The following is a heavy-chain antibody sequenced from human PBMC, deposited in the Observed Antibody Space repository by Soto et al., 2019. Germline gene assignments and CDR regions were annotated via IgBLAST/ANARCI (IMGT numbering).Heavy chain of an antibody. D-gene: IGHD3-9*01. CDR3: ARDSGLGYCDGAGALAV. V-gene: IGHV4-31*03. Sequence: SETLSLTGTVSGGSISSGGYYWSWIRQHPGKGLEWIGYIYYSGSTYYNPSLKSRVTISVDTSKNQFSLKLSSVTAADTAVYYCARDSGLGYCDGAGALAVWGQGTMVTVSS. CDR1: GGSISSGGYY. J-gene: IGHJ3*01. CDR2: IYYSGST.